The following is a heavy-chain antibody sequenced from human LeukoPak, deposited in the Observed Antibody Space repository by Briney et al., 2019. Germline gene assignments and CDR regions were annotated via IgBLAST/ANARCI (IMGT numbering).Heavy chain of an antibody. Sequence: SETLSLTCAVYGGSFSGYYWSWIRQPPGKGLEWIGEINHSGSTNYNPSLKSRVTISVDTSKNQFSLKLSSVTAADTAVCYCAKDMDVGGYGSGSYFDYWGQGTLVTVSS. J-gene: IGHJ4*02. CDR3: AKDMDVGGYGSGSYFDY. D-gene: IGHD3-10*01. CDR2: INHSGST. V-gene: IGHV4-34*01. CDR1: GGSFSGYY.